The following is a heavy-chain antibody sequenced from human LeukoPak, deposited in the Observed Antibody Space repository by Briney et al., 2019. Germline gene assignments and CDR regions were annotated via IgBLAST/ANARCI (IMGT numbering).Heavy chain of an antibody. V-gene: IGHV4-59*01. Sequence: SETLSLTCTVSGGSISSYYWSWIRQPLGKGLEWIGYIYYSGSTNYNPSLKSRVTISVDTSKNQFSLKLSSVTAADTAVYYCAREILLWFGELSYNWFDPWGQGTLVTVSS. CDR2: IYYSGST. D-gene: IGHD3-10*01. CDR1: GGSISSYY. CDR3: AREILLWFGELSYNWFDP. J-gene: IGHJ5*02.